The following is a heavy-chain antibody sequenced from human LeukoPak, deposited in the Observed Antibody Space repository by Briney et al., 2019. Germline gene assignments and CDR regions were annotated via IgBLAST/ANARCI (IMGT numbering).Heavy chain of an antibody. J-gene: IGHJ4*02. V-gene: IGHV1-46*01. D-gene: IGHD6-19*01. CDR1: GYTFTSYY. CDR2: INPSGGST. CDR3: ASLPKGYSSGWPRGYYFDY. Sequence: ASVKVSCKASGYTFTSYYMHWVRQAPGQGLEWMGIINPSGGSTSYAQKFQGRVTITADESTSTAYMELSSLRSEDTAVYYCASLPKGYSSGWPRGYYFDYWGQGTLVTVSS.